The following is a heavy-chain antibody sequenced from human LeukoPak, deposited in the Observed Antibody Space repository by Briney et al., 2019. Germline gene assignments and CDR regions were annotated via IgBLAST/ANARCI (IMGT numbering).Heavy chain of an antibody. J-gene: IGHJ4*02. V-gene: IGHV3-30-3*01. CDR2: ISYDGSNK. Sequence: GGSLRLSCAASGFTFSSYAMHWVRQAPGKGLEWVAVISYDGSNKYYADSVKGRFTISRDNAKNTVYLQMNSLRDEDTAVYYCARFVMVTAGDYWGQGTLVTVSS. D-gene: IGHD2-21*02. CDR1: GFTFSSYA. CDR3: ARFVMVTAGDY.